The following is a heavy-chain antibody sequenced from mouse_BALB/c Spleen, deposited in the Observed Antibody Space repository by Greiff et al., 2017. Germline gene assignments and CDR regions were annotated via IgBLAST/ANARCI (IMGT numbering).Heavy chain of an antibody. J-gene: IGHJ3*01. D-gene: IGHD1-1*01. Sequence: LVKNGDSVKITCKASGYSLTGYYMHWVKQSHGKSLEWMGYISCYNGATSYNQKFKGKATFTVDTSSSTAYMQFNRLTSEDSAVYYCASSDYYGSSWFAYWGQGTLVTVSA. CDR1: GYSLTGYY. V-gene: IGHV1S34*01. CDR3: ASSDYYGSSWFAY. CDR2: ISCYNGAT.